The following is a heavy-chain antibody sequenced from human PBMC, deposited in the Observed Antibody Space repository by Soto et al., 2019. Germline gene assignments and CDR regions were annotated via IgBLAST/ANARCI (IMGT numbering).Heavy chain of an antibody. D-gene: IGHD5-12*01. V-gene: IGHV4-39*01. CDR1: GGSISDDTYY. CDR2: IYYSGTS. J-gene: IGHJ5*01. CDR3: ARLHSYSRNGVPPDP. Sequence: QLQLQESGPGLVKPSETLSLTCTVSGGSISDDTYYWGLIRQPPGKGLEWIGSIYYSGTSSYNPSLTSRRTSAVDTCKTEKYFRLCSVTAACTTVYHFARLHSYSRNGVPPDPRGQGTMVIVSS.